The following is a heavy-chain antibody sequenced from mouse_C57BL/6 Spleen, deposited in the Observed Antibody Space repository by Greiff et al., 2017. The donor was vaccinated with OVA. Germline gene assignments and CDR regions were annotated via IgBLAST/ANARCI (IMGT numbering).Heavy chain of an antibody. J-gene: IGHJ3*01. CDR3: ARSGDYRFAY. V-gene: IGHV1-82*01. CDR2: IYPGDGDT. Sequence: VQRVESGPELVKPGASVKISCKASGYAFSSSWMNWVKQRPGKGLEWIGRIYPGDGDTNYNGKFKGKATLTADKSSSTAYMQLSSLTSEDSAVYFCARSGDYRFAYWGQGTLVTVSA. D-gene: IGHD2-4*01. CDR1: GYAFSSSW.